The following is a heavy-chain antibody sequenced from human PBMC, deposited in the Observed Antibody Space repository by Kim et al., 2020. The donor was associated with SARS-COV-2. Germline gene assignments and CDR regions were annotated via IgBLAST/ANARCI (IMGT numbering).Heavy chain of an antibody. CDR3: ARVRGVSGYDH. Sequence: DYAVSVKSRITINPDTSKNQFSLQLNSVTPEDTAVYYCARVRGVSGYDHWGQGTTVTVSS. D-gene: IGHD5-12*01. V-gene: IGHV6-1*01. J-gene: IGHJ6*02.